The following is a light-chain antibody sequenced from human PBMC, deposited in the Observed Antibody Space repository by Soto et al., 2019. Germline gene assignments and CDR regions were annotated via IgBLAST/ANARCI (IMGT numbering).Light chain of an antibody. CDR2: EVS. J-gene: IGLJ3*02. V-gene: IGLV2-14*01. CDR3: NSYTTTSARV. Sequence: QSALTQPASVSGSPGQSITISCTGSSNDVGGFNFVSWYQQHPGKAPKVIIYEVSNRPSGVSDRFSGSKSGNTASLTISGLQAEDEADYYCNSYTTTSARVFGGGTKVTVL. CDR1: SNDVGGFNF.